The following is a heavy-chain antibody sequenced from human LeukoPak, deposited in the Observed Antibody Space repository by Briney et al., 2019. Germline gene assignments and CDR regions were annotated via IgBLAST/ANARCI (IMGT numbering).Heavy chain of an antibody. V-gene: IGHV4-39*01. CDR2: IYYSGST. Sequence: SETLSLTCTVSGGSISSSSYYWGWIRQPPGKGLEWIGSIYYSGSTYYNPSLKSRVTISVDTSKNQFSLKLSSVTAADTAVYYCARGDYAPFDYWGQGTLVTVSS. CDR1: GGSISSSSYY. J-gene: IGHJ4*02. CDR3: ARGDYAPFDY. D-gene: IGHD4-17*01.